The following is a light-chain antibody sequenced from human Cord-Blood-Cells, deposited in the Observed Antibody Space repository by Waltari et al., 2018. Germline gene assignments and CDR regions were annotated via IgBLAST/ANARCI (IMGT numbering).Light chain of an antibody. J-gene: IGKJ1*01. CDR2: DAS. Sequence: EIVLTQSPATLSLSPGERATLSCRAGQSVSSYLAWYQQKPGQAPRLLSYDASNRATGTPARFSGSGSVTDFTLTISSLEPEDFAVYYCQQRSNWPPWTFGQGTKVEIK. CDR3: QQRSNWPPWT. CDR1: QSVSSY. V-gene: IGKV3-11*01.